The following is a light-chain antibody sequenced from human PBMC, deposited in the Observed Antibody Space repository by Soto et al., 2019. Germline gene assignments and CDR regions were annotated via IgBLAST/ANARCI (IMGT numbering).Light chain of an antibody. CDR3: QQYNIWPRA. J-gene: IGKJ1*01. V-gene: IGKV3-15*01. CDR2: GAS. CDR1: QSVSTN. Sequence: EIVMTQSPATLSVSPGERATLSSRASQSVSTNVAWYQQKPRQGPRLLIYGASTRATGIPARFSGSGSGTDFTLTISSLQSEDFAIYYCQQYNIWPRAFGQGTKVEIK.